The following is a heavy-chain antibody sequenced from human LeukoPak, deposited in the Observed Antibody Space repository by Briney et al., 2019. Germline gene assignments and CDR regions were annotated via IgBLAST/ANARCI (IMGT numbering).Heavy chain of an antibody. D-gene: IGHD3-10*01. V-gene: IGHV3-7*01. CDR2: IKEDGSET. Sequence: GGSLRLSCAASGFTFSNYWMSWVRQAPGKGLEWVANIKEDGSETQYVDSVKGRFTVSRDNAKNSLYLQMNNLRGEDTAVYYCARDKAYYYGSGYYGIDYWGQGILVTVSS. J-gene: IGHJ4*02. CDR1: GFTFSNYW. CDR3: ARDKAYYYGSGYYGIDY.